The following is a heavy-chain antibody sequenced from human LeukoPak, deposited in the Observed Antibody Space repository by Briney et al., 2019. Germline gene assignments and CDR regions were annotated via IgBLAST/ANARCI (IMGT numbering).Heavy chain of an antibody. CDR3: ARETRGDLGAADC. CDR2: ISSSSSAI. Sequence: PGGSLRLSCAASGFTFSSYSMNWVRQAPGKGLEWVSYISSSSSAIYYADSVKGRFTISRDNAKNSLYLQMNSLRAEDTAVYYCARETRGDLGAADCWGQGALVAVCS. D-gene: IGHD4-17*01. J-gene: IGHJ4*02. CDR1: GFTFSSYS. V-gene: IGHV3-48*04.